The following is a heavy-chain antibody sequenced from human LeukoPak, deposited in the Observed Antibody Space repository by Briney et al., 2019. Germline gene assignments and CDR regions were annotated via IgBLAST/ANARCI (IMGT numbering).Heavy chain of an antibody. D-gene: IGHD6-13*01. CDR3: ARDSGIAAAGTLDV. J-gene: IGHJ6*04. CDR2: IIPIFGTA. CDR1: GGTFSSYA. V-gene: IGHV1-69*05. Sequence: GASVKVSCKASGGTFSSYAISWVRQAPGQGLEWMGGIIPIFGTANYAQKFQGRVTITTDGSTSTAYMELSSLRSEDTAVYYCARDSGIAAAGTLDVWGKGTTVTVSS.